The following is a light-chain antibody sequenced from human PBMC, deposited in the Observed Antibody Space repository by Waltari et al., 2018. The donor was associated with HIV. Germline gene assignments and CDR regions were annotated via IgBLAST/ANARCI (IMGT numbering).Light chain of an antibody. J-gene: IGLJ1*01. Sequence: QSALTQPRSVSGSPGQSVTISCTGTSSDVGGYNYVYWYQQHPGKAPKLIIHDVSKRPSGVPDRFSGSKSGNTASLTISGLQAEDEADYYCCSYAGTYTAFGTGTEVSVL. V-gene: IGLV2-11*01. CDR1: SSDVGGYNY. CDR2: DVS. CDR3: CSYAGTYTA.